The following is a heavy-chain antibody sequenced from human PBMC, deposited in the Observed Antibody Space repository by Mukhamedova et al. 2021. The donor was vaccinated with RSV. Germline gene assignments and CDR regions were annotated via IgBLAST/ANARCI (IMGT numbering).Heavy chain of an antibody. Sequence: QMPGKGLEWMGIIYPGDSDTRYSPSFQGQVTISADKSISTVYQQWSSLRASDTAMYYCARERSAYMYYFDYWGQGTLVTVSS. CDR3: ARERSAYMYYFDY. D-gene: IGHD5-18*01. J-gene: IGHJ4*02. CDR2: IYPGDSDT. V-gene: IGHV5-51*01.